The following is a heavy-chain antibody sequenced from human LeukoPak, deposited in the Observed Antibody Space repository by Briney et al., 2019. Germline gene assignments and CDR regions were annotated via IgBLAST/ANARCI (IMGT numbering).Heavy chain of an antibody. CDR3: ARGGSGYSYGPYYYYGMDV. Sequence: SETLSLTCAVYGGSFSGYYWSWIRQPPGKGLEWIGEINHSGCTNYNPSLKSRVTISVDTSKNQFSLKLSSVTAADTAVYYCARGGSGYSYGPYYYYGMDVWGQGTTVTVSS. V-gene: IGHV4-34*01. CDR2: INHSGCT. D-gene: IGHD5-18*01. CDR1: GGSFSGYY. J-gene: IGHJ6*02.